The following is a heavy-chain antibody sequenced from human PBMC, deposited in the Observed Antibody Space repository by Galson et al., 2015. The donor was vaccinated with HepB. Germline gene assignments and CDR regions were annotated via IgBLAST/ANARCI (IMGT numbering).Heavy chain of an antibody. J-gene: IGHJ6*02. CDR3: ARADYGSGSPSSRGLVYYYYGMDV. D-gene: IGHD3-10*01. CDR2: INPNSGGT. Sequence: SVKVSCKASGYTFTGYYMHWVRQAPGQGLEWMGWINPNSGGTNYAQKFQGRVTMTRDTSISTAYMELSRLRSDDTAVYYCARADYGSGSPSSRGLVYYYYGMDVWGQGTTVTVSS. CDR1: GYTFTGYY. V-gene: IGHV1-2*02.